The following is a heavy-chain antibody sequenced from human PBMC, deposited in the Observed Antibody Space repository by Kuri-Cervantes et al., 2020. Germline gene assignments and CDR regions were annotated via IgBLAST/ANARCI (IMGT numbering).Heavy chain of an antibody. CDR3: ARDRITGTTSHYYYYYGMDV. CDR1: GYTFTSYD. V-gene: IGHV1-8*01. J-gene: IGHJ6*02. D-gene: IGHD1-7*01. Sequence: ASVKVSCKASGYTFTSYDINWVRQATGQGLEWMGWMNPNSGNTGYAQKFQGRVTMTRNTSISTAYMELSSLRSEDTAVYYCARDRITGTTSHYYYYYGMDVWGQGTTVTVSS. CDR2: MNPNSGNT.